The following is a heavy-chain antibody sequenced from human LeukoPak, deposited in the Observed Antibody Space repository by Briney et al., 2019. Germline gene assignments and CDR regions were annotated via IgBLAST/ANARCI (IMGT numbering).Heavy chain of an antibody. Sequence: GASVKVSCKASGYTFTNYYMHWVRQAPGQGLEWMGLINPSGGTTSYAQKLQGRVTMTTDTSTSTAYMELRSLRSDDTAVYYCARGPTVTAEFDYWGQGTLVTVSS. CDR2: INPSGGTT. V-gene: IGHV1-46*01. CDR3: ARGPTVTAEFDY. D-gene: IGHD4-17*01. CDR1: GYTFTNYY. J-gene: IGHJ4*02.